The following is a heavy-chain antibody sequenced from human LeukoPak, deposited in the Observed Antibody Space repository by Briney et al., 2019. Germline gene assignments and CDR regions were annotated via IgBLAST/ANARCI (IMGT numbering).Heavy chain of an antibody. CDR3: ARDRVLSRNIAAAGSPPGGY. V-gene: IGHV1-24*01. J-gene: IGHJ4*02. Sequence: GASVKVSCKVSGYTLTELSMHWVRQAPGKGLEWMGGFDPEDGETIYAQKFQGRVTMTEDTSTDTAYMELRSLRSDDTAVYYCARDRVLSRNIAAAGSPPGGYWGQGTLVTVSS. D-gene: IGHD6-13*01. CDR1: GYTLTELS. CDR2: FDPEDGET.